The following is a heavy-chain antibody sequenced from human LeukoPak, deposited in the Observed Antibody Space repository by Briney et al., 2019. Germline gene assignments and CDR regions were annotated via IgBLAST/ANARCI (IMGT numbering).Heavy chain of an antibody. J-gene: IGHJ4*02. CDR2: ISYDGNNK. D-gene: IGHD6-25*01. CDR1: GFTFSNYA. V-gene: IGHV3-30-3*01. CDR3: ARDDAAYYFDF. Sequence: PGGSLRLSCAASGFTFSNYAMHWVRQAPGKGLEWVAVISYDGNNKYYADSVRGRFTISRDNSKNTLYLHMNSLRAEDTAVYFCARDDAAYYFDFWGQGTLVTVSS.